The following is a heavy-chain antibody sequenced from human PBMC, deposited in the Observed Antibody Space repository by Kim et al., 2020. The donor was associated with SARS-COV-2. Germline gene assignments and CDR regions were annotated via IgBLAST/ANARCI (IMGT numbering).Heavy chain of an antibody. Sequence: YADSVKSRFTISRDNAKNSLYLQMNSLRAEDTAVYYCASYCSGGSCSPDYWGQGTLVTVSS. V-gene: IGHV3-11*03. CDR3: ASYCSGGSCSPDY. D-gene: IGHD2-15*01. J-gene: IGHJ4*02.